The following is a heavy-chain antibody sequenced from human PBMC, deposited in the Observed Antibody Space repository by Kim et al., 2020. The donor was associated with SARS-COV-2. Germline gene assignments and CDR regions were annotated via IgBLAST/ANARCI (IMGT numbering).Heavy chain of an antibody. J-gene: IGHJ4*02. Sequence: GGSLRLSCAASGFIFGDYALHWVRQAPGKGLEWLAVVSYYGTKKYYADSVKGRFTVSRDRSNDTLYLQMNSLRPEDTALYYCATDREGSGTYLDYWGQGT. CDR2: VSYYGTKK. CDR1: GFIFGDYA. V-gene: IGHV3-30*14. CDR3: ATDREGSGTYLDY. D-gene: IGHD3-10*01.